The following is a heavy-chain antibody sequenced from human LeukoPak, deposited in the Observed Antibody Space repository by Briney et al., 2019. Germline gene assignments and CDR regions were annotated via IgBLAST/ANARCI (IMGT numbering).Heavy chain of an antibody. V-gene: IGHV3-23*01. D-gene: IGHD3-22*01. J-gene: IGHJ4*02. Sequence: GGSLRLSCAASGFTFSSYAMSWVRQAPGKGLEWVSAISGSGGSTYYADSVKGRFTISKDNSKNTLYLQMNSLRAEDTAVYYCAKAHYYDSSGYSDYWGQGTLVTVSS. CDR2: ISGSGGST. CDR1: GFTFSSYA. CDR3: AKAHYYDSSGYSDY.